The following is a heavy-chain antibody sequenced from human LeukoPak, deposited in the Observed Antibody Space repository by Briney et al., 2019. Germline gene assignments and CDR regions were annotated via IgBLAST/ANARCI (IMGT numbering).Heavy chain of an antibody. V-gene: IGHV3-23*01. D-gene: IGHD6-19*01. CDR3: ATYSSGWYRYFQH. J-gene: IGHJ1*01. CDR1: GFTFSSYA. Sequence: GGSLRLSCAASGFTFSSYAMSWVRQAPGKGLEWVSAISGSGGSTYYADSVKGRFTISRDNSKNTLYLQMNSLRAEDTAAYYCATYSSGWYRYFQHWGQGTLVTVSS. CDR2: ISGSGGST.